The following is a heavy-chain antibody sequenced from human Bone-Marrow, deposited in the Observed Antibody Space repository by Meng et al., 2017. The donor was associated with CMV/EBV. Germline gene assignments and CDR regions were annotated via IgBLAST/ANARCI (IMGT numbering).Heavy chain of an antibody. CDR1: GYTFTSYG. CDR2: ISAYNGNT. V-gene: IGHV1-18*01. CDR3: ARDGGYSSSWYGMDV. Sequence: ASVKVSCKASGYTFTSYGISWVRQAPGQGLEWMGWISAYNGNTNYAQKFQGRVTITADKSTSTAYMELSSLRSEDTAVYYCARDGGYSSSWYGMDVWGQGTTVTVSS. D-gene: IGHD6-13*01. J-gene: IGHJ6*02.